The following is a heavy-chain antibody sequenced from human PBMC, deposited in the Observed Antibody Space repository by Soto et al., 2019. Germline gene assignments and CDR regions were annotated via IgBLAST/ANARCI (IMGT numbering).Heavy chain of an antibody. Sequence: PTKTHRLTCTVSGVSLNKARMSASWNRRPAGKGLECRGQIFSNEAKSYSTSLKTRLTFSKDTSKNQVVLTMSNMDRVDSATYYWGRMYRGMDAWGQGTTVTVSS. V-gene: IGHV2-26*01. CDR2: IFSNEAK. J-gene: IGHJ6*02. CDR1: GVSLNKARMS. D-gene: IGHD3-16*02. CDR3: GRMYRGMDA.